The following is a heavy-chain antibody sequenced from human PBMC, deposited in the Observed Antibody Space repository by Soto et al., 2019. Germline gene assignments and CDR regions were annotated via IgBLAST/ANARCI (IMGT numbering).Heavy chain of an antibody. CDR3: ARGGIAVAGGPPYYYGMDF. V-gene: IGHV3-33*01. CDR2: IWYDGSNK. CDR1: GFTFSSYG. D-gene: IGHD6-19*01. Sequence: QVQLVESGGGVVQPGRSLRLSCAASGFTFSSYGMHWVRQAPGKGLEWVAVIWYDGSNKYYADSVKGRFTISRDNSKNTLYLQMTSLRAEDTAVYYCARGGIAVAGGPPYYYGMDFWGQGTTVTVSS. J-gene: IGHJ6*02.